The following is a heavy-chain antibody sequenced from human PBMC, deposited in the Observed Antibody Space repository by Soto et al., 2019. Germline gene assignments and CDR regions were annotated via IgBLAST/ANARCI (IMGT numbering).Heavy chain of an antibody. CDR3: ARHGITGSYYDAFDI. Sequence: ASVKVSCKASGYTFITYTMHWVRQAPGQRLEWMGWINAGNGNTKYSQKFQGRVTITRDTSASTAYMELSSLSSVTAAETAVYYCARHGITGSYYDAFDIWGQGTMVTV. CDR1: GYTFITYT. J-gene: IGHJ3*02. D-gene: IGHD1-26*01. CDR2: INAGNGNT. V-gene: IGHV1-3*01.